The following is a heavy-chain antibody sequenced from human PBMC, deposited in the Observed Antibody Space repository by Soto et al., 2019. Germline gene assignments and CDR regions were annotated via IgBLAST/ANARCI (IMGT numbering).Heavy chain of an antibody. CDR3: AREIVTAGGNNYFDP. CDR1: GGTVASSHW. V-gene: IGHV4-4*02. D-gene: IGHD2-21*02. CDR2: VYHTGDT. Sequence: PSETLSLTCVVSGGTVASSHWLSWVLQSPGGGLEWIGNVYHTGDTNFNPSLQSRVTISVDKSNNQFSLRLNSLTAADTAVYFCAREIVTAGGNNYFDPWGPGTLVTVSS. J-gene: IGHJ5*02.